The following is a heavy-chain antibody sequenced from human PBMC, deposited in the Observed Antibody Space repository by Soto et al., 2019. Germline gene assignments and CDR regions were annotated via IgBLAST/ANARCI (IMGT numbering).Heavy chain of an antibody. Sequence: PGGALRLSCVPSGFTFSSYAMSWVRPAPGKGLEWVSTISGSGGSTYYADSVKGRFTISRDNSKNTLSLQMNSLRAEDTAVYYCAKLGPFIVGGVPTNWFDPWGQGTLVTVSS. J-gene: IGHJ5*02. V-gene: IGHV3-23*01. D-gene: IGHD3-16*01. CDR1: GFTFSSYA. CDR3: AKLGPFIVGGVPTNWFDP. CDR2: ISGSGGST.